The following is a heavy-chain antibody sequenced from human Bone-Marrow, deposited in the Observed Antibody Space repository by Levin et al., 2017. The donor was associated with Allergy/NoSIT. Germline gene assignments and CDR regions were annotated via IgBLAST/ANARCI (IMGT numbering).Heavy chain of an antibody. J-gene: IGHJ5*02. CDR1: GFTFSDYY. CDR2: ISSSATNI. V-gene: IGHV3-11*01. Sequence: SCAASGFTFSDYYMTWIRQTPGKGLEWVSYISSSATNIYYADSVKGRFTISRDNAKNSLFLQMNSLRAEDTAVYYCARGADWFDPWGQAPLVTVSS. CDR3: ARGADWFDP.